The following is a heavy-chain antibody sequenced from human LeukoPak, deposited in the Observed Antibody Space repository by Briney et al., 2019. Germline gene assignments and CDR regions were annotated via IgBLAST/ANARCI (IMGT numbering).Heavy chain of an antibody. J-gene: IGHJ4*02. CDR1: GFSFSSYG. Sequence: GRSLRLSCAASGFSFSSYGMHWVRQAPGKGLEWVAVIWYDGTSKYYADSVKGRFTISRDNSKNTLYLQMNSLRAEDTAVYYCARDQRGFSYSKHYFDYWGQGTLVTVSS. V-gene: IGHV3-33*01. D-gene: IGHD5-18*01. CDR2: IWYDGTSK. CDR3: ARDQRGFSYSKHYFDY.